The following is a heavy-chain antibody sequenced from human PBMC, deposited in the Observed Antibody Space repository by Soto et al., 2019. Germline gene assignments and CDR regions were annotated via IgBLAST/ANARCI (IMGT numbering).Heavy chain of an antibody. D-gene: IGHD6-13*01. J-gene: IGHJ6*02. Sequence: ASVKVSCKASGYTFTSYGISWVRQAPGQGLEWMGWISAYNGNTNYAQKLQGRVTMTTDTSTSTAYMELRSLRSDDTAVYYCARDGVRIAAARTYYYYGMDVCGQGTTVTASS. CDR3: ARDGVRIAAARTYYYYGMDV. CDR1: GYTFTSYG. CDR2: ISAYNGNT. V-gene: IGHV1-18*01.